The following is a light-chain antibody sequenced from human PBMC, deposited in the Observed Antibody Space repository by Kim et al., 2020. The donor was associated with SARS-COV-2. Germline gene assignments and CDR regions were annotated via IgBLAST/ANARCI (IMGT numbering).Light chain of an antibody. Sequence: PPGERATLSCRASQSVGSSYLAWYQQRPGQAPRLLLYHTSSRATGIPDRFSGSGSGTDFTLTISRLEPEDFAVYYCQQYGSSPLTFGGGTKVDIK. J-gene: IGKJ4*01. CDR1: QSVGSSY. V-gene: IGKV3-20*01. CDR2: HTS. CDR3: QQYGSSPLT.